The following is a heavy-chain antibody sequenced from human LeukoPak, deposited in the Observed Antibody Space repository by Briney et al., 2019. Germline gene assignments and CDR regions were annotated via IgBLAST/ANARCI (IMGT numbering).Heavy chain of an antibody. CDR2: IKSKTNDETT. CDR3: TAGTGYSDHDY. V-gene: IGHV3-15*01. CDR1: GFTFNNAW. Sequence: GGSLRLSCAASGFTFNNAWMSWVRQAPGKGLEWVGRIKSKTNDETTDYAAPVKGRFTISRDDSKNTLYLQMNSLKTEDTAVYYCTAGTGYSDHDYWGQGTLVTVSS. D-gene: IGHD5-12*01. J-gene: IGHJ4*02.